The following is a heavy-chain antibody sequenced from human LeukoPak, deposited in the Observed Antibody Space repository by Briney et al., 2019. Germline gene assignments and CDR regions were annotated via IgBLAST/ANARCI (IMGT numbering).Heavy chain of an antibody. CDR1: GFTFSDSF. CDR2: SRNKADSYTA. D-gene: IGHD6-13*01. CDR3: ATSSWYRLAY. J-gene: IGHJ4*02. Sequence: GGSVRLSCAASGFTFSDSFMSGVRQAPGKGLEWVGRSRNKADSYTAEYAAAVKGRFAPSRHESKNSLYLQISSLETEDAAVYYCATSSWYRLAYWGQGSLVTVSS. V-gene: IGHV3-72*01.